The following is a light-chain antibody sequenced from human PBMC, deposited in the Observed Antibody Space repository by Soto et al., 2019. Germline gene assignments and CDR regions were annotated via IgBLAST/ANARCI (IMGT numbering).Light chain of an antibody. V-gene: IGKV3-11*01. CDR3: QKRSNWPLIT. CDR2: DAS. CDR1: QSVSSY. J-gene: IGKJ5*01. Sequence: IMVKNPRSEERRSAEERATLSCRASQSVSSYLAWYQQKPGQAPRLLIYDASNRATGIPARFSGSGSGTDFTLTICSLETADFPVYCCQKRSNWPLITFAQGTRLEIK.